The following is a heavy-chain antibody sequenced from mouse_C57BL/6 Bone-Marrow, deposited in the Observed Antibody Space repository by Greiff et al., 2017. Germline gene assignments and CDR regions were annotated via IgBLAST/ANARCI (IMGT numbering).Heavy chain of an antibody. Sequence: QVQLQQPGAELVKPGASVKVSCKASGYTFTSYWMHWLKQRPGQGLEWIGRIHPSDSDTNYNQKFKGKATLTVDKSSSTAYMQLSSLTSEDSAVYYCAMDILYDYDRSLDLAMDYWGQGTSVTVSS. J-gene: IGHJ4*01. CDR1: GYTFTSYW. V-gene: IGHV1-74*01. D-gene: IGHD2-4*01. CDR2: IHPSDSDT. CDR3: AMDILYDYDRSLDLAMDY.